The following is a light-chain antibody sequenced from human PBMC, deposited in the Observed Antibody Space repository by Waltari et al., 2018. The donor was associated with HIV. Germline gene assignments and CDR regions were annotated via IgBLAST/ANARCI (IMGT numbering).Light chain of an antibody. CDR1: QSVSSY. CDR2: DAS. V-gene: IGKV3-11*01. Sequence: EIVLTQSPATLSLSPGDRATLSCRASQSVSSYLAWYQQKPGQAPRLLIYDASNRATGIPARFSGSGSGTDFTLTISSLEPEDFAVYYCQQRTNSRTFGQGTKVEIK. J-gene: IGKJ1*01. CDR3: QQRTNSRT.